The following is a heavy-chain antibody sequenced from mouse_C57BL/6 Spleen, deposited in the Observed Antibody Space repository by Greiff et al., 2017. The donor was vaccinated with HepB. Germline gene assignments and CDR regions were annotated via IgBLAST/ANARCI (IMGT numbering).Heavy chain of an antibody. CDR2: IDPSDSYT. Sequence: QVQLQQPGAELVRPGTSVKLSCKASGYTFTSYWMHWVKQRPGQGLEWIGVIDPSDSYTNYNQKFKGKATLTVDTSSSTAYMQLSSLTSEDSEVYYCARSSAYGSGGYFDYWGQGTTLTVSS. V-gene: IGHV1-59*01. D-gene: IGHD1-1*01. CDR1: GYTFTSYW. J-gene: IGHJ2*01. CDR3: ARSSAYGSGGYFDY.